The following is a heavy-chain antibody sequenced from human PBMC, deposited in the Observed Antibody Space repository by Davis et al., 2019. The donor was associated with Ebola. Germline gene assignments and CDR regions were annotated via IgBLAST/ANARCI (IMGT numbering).Heavy chain of an antibody. V-gene: IGHV1-46*01. CDR3: ARESSSSWYSYYYGMDV. CDR1: GYTFTSYY. Sequence: ASVNVSCKASGYTFTSYYMHWVRQAPGQGREWMGIINPSGGSTSYAQKFQGRVTMTRDTSTGTVYMELSSLRSEDTAVYYCARESSSSWYSYYYGMDVWGQGTTVTVSS. J-gene: IGHJ6*02. D-gene: IGHD6-13*01. CDR2: INPSGGST.